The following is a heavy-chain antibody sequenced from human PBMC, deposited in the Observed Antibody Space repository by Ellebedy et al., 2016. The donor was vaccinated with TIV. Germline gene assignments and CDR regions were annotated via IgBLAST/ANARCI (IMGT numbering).Heavy chain of an antibody. CDR1: GYTFTSYA. CDR2: INAGNGNT. Sequence: AASVKVSCTASGYTFTSYAMHWVREAPGQRLEWVGWINAGNGNTKYSQKFQGRVTITMDTSASTAYMELSSLRSEDTTVYYCARGVLSIAPITLRSWFDPWGQGTLVTVSS. J-gene: IGHJ5*02. CDR3: ARGVLSIAPITLRSWFDP. V-gene: IGHV1-3*01. D-gene: IGHD6-6*01.